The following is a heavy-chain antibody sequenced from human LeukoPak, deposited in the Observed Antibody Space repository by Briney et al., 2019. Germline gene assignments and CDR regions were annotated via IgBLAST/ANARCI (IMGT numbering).Heavy chain of an antibody. V-gene: IGHV1-18*01. Sequence: ASVKVSCKASRYTFTSDGVSWVRQAPGQGLEWMGWISANNGNTKYAQQLQGRVTMTTDTSTSTAYMELRSLRSDDTAVYYCARDLLTYYYDISGSSPFDYWGQGTLVTVSS. J-gene: IGHJ4*02. CDR2: ISANNGNT. CDR3: ARDLLTYYYDISGSSPFDY. CDR1: RYTFTSDG. D-gene: IGHD3-22*01.